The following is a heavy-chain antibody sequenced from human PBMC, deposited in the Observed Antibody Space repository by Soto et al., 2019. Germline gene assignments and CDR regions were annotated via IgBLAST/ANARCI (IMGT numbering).Heavy chain of an antibody. CDR3: ARGRYGDY. Sequence: QVHLVQSGAEVKKPGASVKVSCKGSGYDFTTYGITWVRQAPGQGLEWMAWISAHNGNTDYAQKVQGRGTVTRDTSTSTAYMELRSLRSDDTAVYYCARGRYGDYWGQGALVTVSS. CDR2: ISAHNGNT. CDR1: GYDFTTYG. V-gene: IGHV1-18*01. J-gene: IGHJ4*02. D-gene: IGHD1-1*01.